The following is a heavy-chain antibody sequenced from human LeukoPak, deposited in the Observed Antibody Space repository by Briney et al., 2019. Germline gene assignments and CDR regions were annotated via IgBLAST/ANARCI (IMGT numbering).Heavy chain of an antibody. J-gene: IGHJ3*02. CDR2: IIPIFGTA. V-gene: IGHV1-69*05. CDR3: ASCSGAPTLNDAFDI. Sequence: GASMKVSCKASGGTFSSYAISWVRQAPGQGLEWMGGIIPIFGTANYAQKFQGRVTITTNESTSTAYMELSSLRSEDTAVYYCASCSGAPTLNDAFDIWGQGTMVTVSS. CDR1: GGTFSSYA. D-gene: IGHD1-26*01.